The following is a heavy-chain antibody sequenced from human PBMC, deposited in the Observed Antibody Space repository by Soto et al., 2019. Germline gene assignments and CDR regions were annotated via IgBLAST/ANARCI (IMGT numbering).Heavy chain of an antibody. CDR1: GFTFSSYS. V-gene: IGHV3-21*01. CDR3: AREKGGDITGTTEFDP. CDR2: ISSSSSYI. Sequence: PGGSLRLSCAASGFTFSSYSMNWVRQAPGKGLEWVSSISSSSSYIYYADSVKGRFTISRDNAKNSLYLQMNSLRAEDTAVYYCAREKGGDITGTTEFDPWGQGTLVTVSS. D-gene: IGHD1-7*01. J-gene: IGHJ5*02.